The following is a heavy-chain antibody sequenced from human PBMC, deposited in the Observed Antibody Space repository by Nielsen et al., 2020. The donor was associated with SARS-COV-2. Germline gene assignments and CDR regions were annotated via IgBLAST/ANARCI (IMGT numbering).Heavy chain of an antibody. CDR2: INPSGGST. CDR1: GYTFTSYY. V-gene: IGHV1-46*01. D-gene: IGHD3-22*01. Sequence: ASVKVSCKASGYTFTSYYMHWVRQAPGQGLEWMGIINPSGGSTSYAQKFQGRVTMTRDTSTSTVHMELSSLRSEDTAVYYCARDRINGVDDSSGYLGYWGQGTLVTVSS. J-gene: IGHJ4*02. CDR3: ARDRINGVDDSSGYLGY.